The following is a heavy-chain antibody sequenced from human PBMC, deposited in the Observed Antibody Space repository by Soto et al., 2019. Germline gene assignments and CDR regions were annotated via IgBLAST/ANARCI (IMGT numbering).Heavy chain of an antibody. V-gene: IGHV7-4-1*01. Sequence: GASVKVSCKASGYTFTSYAMNWVRQAPGQGLEWMGWINTNTGNPTYAQGFTGRFVFSLDTSVSTAYLQICSLKAEDTAVYYCASAPFLTITMIVVVITYYYYYGMDVWGQGTTVTVSS. CDR1: GYTFTSYA. D-gene: IGHD3-22*01. CDR3: ASAPFLTITMIVVVITYYYYYGMDV. J-gene: IGHJ6*02. CDR2: INTNTGNP.